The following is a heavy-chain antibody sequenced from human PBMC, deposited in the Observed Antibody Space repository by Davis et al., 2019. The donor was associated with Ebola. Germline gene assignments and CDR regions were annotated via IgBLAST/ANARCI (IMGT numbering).Heavy chain of an antibody. CDR2: ISSSSSYI. J-gene: IGHJ4*02. V-gene: IGHV3-21*04. CDR3: ATRREGYTWAEEY. D-gene: IGHD5-24*01. CDR1: GFTFSSYS. Sequence: GESLKISCAASGFTFSSYSMNWVRQAPGKGLEWVSSISSSSSYIYYADSVKGRFTISRDNAKNSLYLQMNSLRAEDTAVYYCATRREGYTWAEEYWGQGTLVTVSS.